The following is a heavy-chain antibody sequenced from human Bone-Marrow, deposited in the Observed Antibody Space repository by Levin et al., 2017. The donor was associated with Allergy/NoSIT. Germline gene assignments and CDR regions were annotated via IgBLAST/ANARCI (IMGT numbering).Heavy chain of an antibody. CDR2: INPNSGDT. CDR1: GYTFTGYY. CDR3: ARQNERYFDP. Sequence: ASVKVSCKASGYTFTGYYMHWVRQAPGQGLEWMGWINPNSGDTKYAQKFQDRVTMTRDTSITTAHMELKRLMSDDTAVYYCARQNERYFDPWGQGTLVTVSS. V-gene: IGHV1-2*02. D-gene: IGHD1-1*01. J-gene: IGHJ4*02.